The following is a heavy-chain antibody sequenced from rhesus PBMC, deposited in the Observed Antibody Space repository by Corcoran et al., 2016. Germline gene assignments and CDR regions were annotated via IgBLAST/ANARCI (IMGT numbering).Heavy chain of an antibody. J-gene: IGHJ4*01. CDR3: AREPPSYGSSLYYFDY. Sequence: QVQLQESGPGLVKPLETLSLTCAVSGGSISSNYWSWIRQPPGKGLEWIGYIYGSGSSPTYNPSLKGRVTLSVDTSKNQFSLKLSSMTAADTAVYYCAREPPSYGSSLYYFDYWGQGVLVTVSS. V-gene: IGHV4S11*01. CDR2: IYGSGSSP. CDR1: GGSISSNY. D-gene: IGHD4-29*01.